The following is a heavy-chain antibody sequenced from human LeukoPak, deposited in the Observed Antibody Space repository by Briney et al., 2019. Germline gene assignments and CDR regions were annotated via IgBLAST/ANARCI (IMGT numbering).Heavy chain of an antibody. D-gene: IGHD3-10*01. CDR2: MNPNSGNT. CDR3: ARAPRITMVRGVIYWFDP. V-gene: IGHV1-8*03. J-gene: IGHJ5*02. Sequence: ASVKVSCXASGYTFTSYDINWVRQAIGQGLEWMAWMNPNSGNTGYAQKFQGRVTITRNTSISTAYMELSSLRSEDTAVYYCARAPRITMVRGVIYWFDPWGQGTLVTVSS. CDR1: GYTFTSYD.